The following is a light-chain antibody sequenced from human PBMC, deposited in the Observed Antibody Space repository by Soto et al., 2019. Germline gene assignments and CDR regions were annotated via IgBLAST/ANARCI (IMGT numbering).Light chain of an antibody. Sequence: SYELTQPPSVSVSPGQTANITCSGNTLGSKFVFWYQQKAGQSPMVVIYEDTKRPSGIPERFSGSNSGNTATLTISGTQAMDEADFYCQAWDSGTVLFGGGTQLTVL. CDR3: QAWDSGTVL. CDR1: TLGSKF. V-gene: IGLV3-1*01. CDR2: EDT. J-gene: IGLJ2*01.